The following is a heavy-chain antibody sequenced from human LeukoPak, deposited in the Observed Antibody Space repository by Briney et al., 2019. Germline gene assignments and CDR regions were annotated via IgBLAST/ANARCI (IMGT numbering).Heavy chain of an antibody. CDR3: ARVNGLYYFDY. CDR2: INHSGST. CDR1: GGSFSGYY. V-gene: IGHV4-34*01. D-gene: IGHD2-2*01. J-gene: IGHJ4*02. Sequence: SETLSLTCAVYGGSFSGYYWSWIRQPPGRGLEWIGEINHSGSTNYNPSLKSRVTIPVDTSKNQFSLKLSSVTAADTAVYYCARVNGLYYFDYWGQGTLVTVSS.